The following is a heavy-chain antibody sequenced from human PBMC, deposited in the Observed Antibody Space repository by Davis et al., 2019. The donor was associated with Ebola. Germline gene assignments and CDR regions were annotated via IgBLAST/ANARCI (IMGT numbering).Heavy chain of an antibody. J-gene: IGHJ6*02. Sequence: SETLSLTCAVYGGSFSGYYWSWIRQPPGKGLEWIGEINHSGSTNYNPSLKSRVTISVDTSKNQFPLKLSSVTAADTAVYYCAREEGLGFGESYYYYYGMDVWGQGTTVTVSS. CDR2: INHSGST. V-gene: IGHV4-34*01. D-gene: IGHD3-10*01. CDR3: AREEGLGFGESYYYYYGMDV. CDR1: GGSFSGYY.